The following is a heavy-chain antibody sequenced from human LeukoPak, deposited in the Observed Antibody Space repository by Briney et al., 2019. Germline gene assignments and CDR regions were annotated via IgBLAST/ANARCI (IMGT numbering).Heavy chain of an antibody. D-gene: IGHD2-2*02. V-gene: IGHV4-34*01. Sequence: PSETLSLTCAVYGGSFSGYYWSWIRQSPGKGLEWIGEINHSESTSYNPSLKSRVTISVDTSKNQFSLKLSSVTAADTAVYYCARALPWGIVVVPAAIPGWFDPWGQGTLVTVSS. J-gene: IGHJ5*02. CDR3: ARALPWGIVVVPAAIPGWFDP. CDR2: INHSEST. CDR1: GGSFSGYY.